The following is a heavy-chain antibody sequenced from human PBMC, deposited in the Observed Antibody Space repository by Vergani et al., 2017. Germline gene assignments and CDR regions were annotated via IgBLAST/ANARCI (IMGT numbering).Heavy chain of an antibody. CDR2: IHPADSDT. CDR1: GYSFTNYW. D-gene: IGHD3-22*01. CDR3: ARLYGRDSSGIKYFDY. V-gene: IGHV5-51*01. J-gene: IGHJ4*02. Sequence: EVQLVQSGAEVKKPGESLKISCQISGYSFTNYWIGWVRQMPGKGLEWMGIIHPADSDTRYSPSFQGQVTISVDKSISTAYLQRSSLRASDSDMYYCARLYGRDSSGIKYFDYWGQGTLVTVSS.